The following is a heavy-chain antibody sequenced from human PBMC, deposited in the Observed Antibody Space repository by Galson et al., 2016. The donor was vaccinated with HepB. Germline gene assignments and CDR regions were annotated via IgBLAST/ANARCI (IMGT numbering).Heavy chain of an antibody. V-gene: IGHV3-21*01. CDR3: ARAFSRESGFDY. D-gene: IGHD3-10*01. J-gene: IGHJ4*02. CDR2: ISSRSSYI. Sequence: SLRLSCAASGFTLTTYSMNWVRQAPGKGLEWVSSISSRSSYIYHADSVKGRFTISRDNAKNSLYLQMNSLRAEDTAVYYCARAFSRESGFDYWGQGTLVTVS. CDR1: GFTLTTYS.